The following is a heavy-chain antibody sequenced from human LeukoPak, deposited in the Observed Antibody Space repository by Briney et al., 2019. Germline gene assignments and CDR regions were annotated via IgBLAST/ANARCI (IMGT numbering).Heavy chain of an antibody. V-gene: IGHV3-30*02. CDR1: GFTFSSYG. CDR3: AREGVYGDFLGEHYYFDY. CDR2: IRYDGSNK. J-gene: IGHJ4*02. Sequence: GGSLRRSCAASGFTFSSYGMHWVRQAPGKGLEWVAFIRYDGSNKYYADSVKGRFTISRDNSKNTLYLQMNSLRAEDTAVYYCAREGVYGDFLGEHYYFDYWGQGTLVTVSS. D-gene: IGHD4-17*01.